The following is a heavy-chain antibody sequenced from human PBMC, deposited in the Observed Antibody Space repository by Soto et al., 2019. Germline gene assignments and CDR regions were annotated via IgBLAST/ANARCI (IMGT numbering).Heavy chain of an antibody. D-gene: IGHD1-26*01. Sequence: QVQLVESGGGVVQPGRSLRLSCAASGFTFSGYGMHWVRQAPGKGLEWVAIIRYDGSNEDYADSVKGRFTISRDNSKNTMYLQMNSLRAEDTAVYYWARDGGGATTFRGSFDYWGQGTLVTVSS. CDR1: GFTFSGYG. CDR2: IRYDGSNE. J-gene: IGHJ4*02. CDR3: ARDGGGATTFRGSFDY. V-gene: IGHV3-33*01.